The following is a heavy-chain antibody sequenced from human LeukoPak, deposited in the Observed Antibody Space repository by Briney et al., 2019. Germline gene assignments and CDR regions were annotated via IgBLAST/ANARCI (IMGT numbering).Heavy chain of an antibody. D-gene: IGHD5-24*01. Sequence: PGGSLRLSCAASGFTFDDYAMHWVRQAPGKGLEWVSLISWDGGSTYYADSVKGRFTISRDNSKNSLYLQMNSLRAEDTALYYCAKGGRRDGYNGAPLWYWGQGTLVTVSS. V-gene: IGHV3-43D*03. CDR3: AKGGRRDGYNGAPLWY. J-gene: IGHJ4*02. CDR2: ISWDGGST. CDR1: GFTFDDYA.